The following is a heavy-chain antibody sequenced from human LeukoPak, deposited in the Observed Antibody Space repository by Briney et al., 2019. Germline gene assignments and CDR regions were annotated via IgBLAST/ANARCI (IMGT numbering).Heavy chain of an antibody. Sequence: AGGSLRLSCAASGFTVSSNYMSWVRRAPGKGLEWVSVIYSGGNTYYADSVRGRFTISRDNSKNTLYLQMNSLRAEDTAVYYCAIMVIPYYFDYWGQGTLVTVSS. J-gene: IGHJ4*02. CDR1: GFTVSSNY. V-gene: IGHV3-66*02. D-gene: IGHD3-16*01. CDR3: AIMVIPYYFDY. CDR2: IYSGGNT.